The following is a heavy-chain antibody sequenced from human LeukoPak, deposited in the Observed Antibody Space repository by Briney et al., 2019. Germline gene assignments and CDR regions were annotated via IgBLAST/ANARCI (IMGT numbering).Heavy chain of an antibody. CDR2: IYTSGTI. V-gene: IGHV4-4*07. CDR1: GGSISSYY. Sequence: SETLSLTCTVSGGSISSYYWSWIRQPAGTALEWIGRIYTSGTITYNPSLKSRVTMSVDTSKNQFSLKLSSVTAADTAVYYCARGPILTYAFDIWGQGTMVTVSS. J-gene: IGHJ3*02. CDR3: ARGPILTYAFDI. D-gene: IGHD3-3*01.